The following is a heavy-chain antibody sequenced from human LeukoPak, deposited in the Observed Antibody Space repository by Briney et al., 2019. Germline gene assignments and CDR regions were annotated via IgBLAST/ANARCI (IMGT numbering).Heavy chain of an antibody. CDR2: IYYSGST. V-gene: IGHV4-59*01. Sequence: SETLSLTCTVSGGSISSYYWSWIRQPPGKGLEWIGYIYYSGSTNYNPSLKSRVTISVDTSKNQFSLKLSSVTAADTAVYYCARDADGVWGRPAYYFDYWGQGTLVTVSS. CDR3: ARDADGVWGRPAYYFDY. J-gene: IGHJ4*02. CDR1: GGSISSYY. D-gene: IGHD2-8*01.